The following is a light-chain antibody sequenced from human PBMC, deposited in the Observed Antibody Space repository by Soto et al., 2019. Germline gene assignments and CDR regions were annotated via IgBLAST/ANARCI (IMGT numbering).Light chain of an antibody. Sequence: EIVLTLSPPSLPVTPGEPASIACRSSQSLLHSNGYNYLDWYLQKPGQSPQPLIFLGSNRASGVPDRFSGSGSGTDFTLKISRVEAEDVGVYYCMQALQTPTFGGGTKVEIK. V-gene: IGKV2-28*01. CDR2: LGS. J-gene: IGKJ4*01. CDR3: MQALQTPT. CDR1: QSLLHSNGYNY.